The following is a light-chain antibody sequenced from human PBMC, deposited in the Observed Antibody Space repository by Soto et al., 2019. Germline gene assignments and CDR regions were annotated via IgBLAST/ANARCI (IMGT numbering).Light chain of an antibody. J-gene: IGKJ1*01. V-gene: IGKV1-5*03. CDR2: KAS. CDR3: QHWVDYMWT. CDR1: QSISSW. Sequence: DIHLTQSPSTLSASVGDRVTITCRASQSISSWLAWYQQKPGKAPKLLIYKASTLESGVPSRFSGSGSGTEFTLTISSLQPDDFAIYYCQHWVDYMWTFGQGTKVEIK.